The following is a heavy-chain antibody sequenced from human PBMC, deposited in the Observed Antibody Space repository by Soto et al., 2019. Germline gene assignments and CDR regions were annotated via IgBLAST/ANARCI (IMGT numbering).Heavy chain of an antibody. Sequence: SETLSLTCAVYGGSFSGYYWSWIRQPPGKGLEWIGEINHSGSTNYNPSLKSRVTISVDTSKNQFSLKLSSVTAADTAVYYCASRSYGSSGLLYYGMDVWGQGTTVTVSS. V-gene: IGHV4-34*01. J-gene: IGHJ6*02. CDR3: ASRSYGSSGLLYYGMDV. CDR1: GGSFSGYY. D-gene: IGHD3-22*01. CDR2: INHSGST.